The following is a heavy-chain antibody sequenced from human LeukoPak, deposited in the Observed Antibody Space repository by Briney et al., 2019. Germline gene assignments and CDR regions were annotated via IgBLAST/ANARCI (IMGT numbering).Heavy chain of an antibody. D-gene: IGHD3-3*01. CDR2: ISSPSHTI. CDR3: ARDFRFLDDY. CDR1: GFTFSDYY. J-gene: IGHJ4*02. V-gene: IGHV3-11*04. Sequence: GGSLRLSCAASGFTFSDYYMSWIRQAPGKGLECVSYISSPSHTIFYADSVKGRFSISRDDATNSLYLQMNSLRAEDTAVYYCARDFRFLDDYWGQGTLVTVSS.